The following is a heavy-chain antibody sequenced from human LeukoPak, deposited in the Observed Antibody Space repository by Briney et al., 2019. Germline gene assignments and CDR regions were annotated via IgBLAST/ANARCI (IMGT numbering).Heavy chain of an antibody. D-gene: IGHD3-10*01. J-gene: IGHJ6*02. CDR1: GYTFTSYA. CDR3: ARSKAAASGRHYYYYDMDV. CDR2: INAGNGNT. Sequence: ASVKVSCKASGYTFTSYAMHWVRQAPGQRLEWMGWINAGNGNTKYSQKFQGRVTITRDTSANTAYMELSSLRSEDTAVYYCARSKAAASGRHYYYYDMDVWGQGTTVTVSS. V-gene: IGHV1-3*01.